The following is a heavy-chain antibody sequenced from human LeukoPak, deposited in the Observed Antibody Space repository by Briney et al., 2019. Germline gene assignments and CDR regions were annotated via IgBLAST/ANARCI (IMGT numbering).Heavy chain of an antibody. Sequence: GSLRLSCAASGFTFSSYSMNWVRQAPGKGLEWVSSISSSSSYIYYADSVKGRFTISRDNAKNSLYLQMNSLRAEDTAVYYCARGDSSGYYYPFDYWGQGTLVTVSS. D-gene: IGHD3-22*01. CDR3: ARGDSSGYYYPFDY. J-gene: IGHJ4*02. V-gene: IGHV3-21*01. CDR1: GFTFSSYS. CDR2: ISSSSSYI.